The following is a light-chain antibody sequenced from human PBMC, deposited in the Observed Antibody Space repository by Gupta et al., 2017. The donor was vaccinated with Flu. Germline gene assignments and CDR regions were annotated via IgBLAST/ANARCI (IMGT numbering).Light chain of an antibody. J-gene: IGKJ2*02. CDR2: EVS. CDR1: QSLVYKNGITY. CDR3: RRGTHPWT. Sequence: DVVMTQSPLSLPVTLGQPASISCRSSQSLVYKNGITYLNWFQQRPGQSPRRLIYEVSNRDSGVPDRFSGSGSGTDFTLKSSRVEAEDVGVYYFRRGTHPWTFGQGTRLEI. V-gene: IGKV2-30*01.